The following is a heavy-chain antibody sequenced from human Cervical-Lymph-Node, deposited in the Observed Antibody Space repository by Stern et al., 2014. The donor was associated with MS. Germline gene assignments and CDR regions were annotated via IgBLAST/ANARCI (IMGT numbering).Heavy chain of an antibody. V-gene: IGHV3-53*01. D-gene: IGHD1-1*01. J-gene: IGHJ4*02. CDR3: ARDTSSPERSDW. CDR2: ITDVWSP. Sequence: EVQLVESGGGVIQPGGSLRLSCTASGFTVSRDYMTWVRQAPGKGLEWVSLITDVWSPFYTDCVKGRFTISSDDSKNTVYLHMTSLRAEDTAMYYCARDTSSPERSDWWGQGTLVTVSS. CDR1: GFTVSRDY.